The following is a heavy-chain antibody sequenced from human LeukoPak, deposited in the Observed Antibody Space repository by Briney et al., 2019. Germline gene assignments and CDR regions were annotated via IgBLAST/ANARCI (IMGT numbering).Heavy chain of an antibody. V-gene: IGHV4-59*01. CDR3: AKPLYCSGGSCYSGGIYY. CDR1: GGSISSYY. CDR2: IYYSGST. Sequence: SSETLSLTCTVSGGSISSYYWSWIRQPPGKGLEWIGYIYYSGSTNYNPSLKSRVTISVDTSKNQFSLKLSSVTAADTAVYYCAKPLYCSGGSCYSGGIYYWGQGTLVTASS. J-gene: IGHJ4*02. D-gene: IGHD2-15*01.